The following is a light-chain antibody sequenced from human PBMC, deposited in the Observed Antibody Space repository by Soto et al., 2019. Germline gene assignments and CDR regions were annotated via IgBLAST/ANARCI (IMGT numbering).Light chain of an antibody. Sequence: EIVLTQSPGTLSLSPGERATLSCRASQSVYKNFLAWYQQKPGQDPRLLINGASNRATGIPDRFSDSGSGTDFTLTIDRLEPEDCAVYFCQPYGSSPPNFGGGTKVAIK. CDR1: QSVYKNF. CDR2: GAS. CDR3: QPYGSSPPN. V-gene: IGKV3-20*01. J-gene: IGKJ4*01.